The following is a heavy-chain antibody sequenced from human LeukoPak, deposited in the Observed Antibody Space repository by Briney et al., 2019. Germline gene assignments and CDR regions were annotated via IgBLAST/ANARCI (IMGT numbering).Heavy chain of an antibody. J-gene: IGHJ6*02. CDR1: GFTFSTYW. V-gene: IGHV3-74*01. CDR3: AKDFNRRITMVRDTPGGYYYGMDV. Sequence: PGGPLRLSCTASGFTFSTYWMHWVRQAPGKGLVWVSRIKGDESTTNYADSAKGRFTISRDNAQNTVYLQMNSLRAEDTAVYYCAKDFNRRITMVRDTPGGYYYGMDVWGQGTTVTVSS. D-gene: IGHD3-10*01. CDR2: IKGDESTT.